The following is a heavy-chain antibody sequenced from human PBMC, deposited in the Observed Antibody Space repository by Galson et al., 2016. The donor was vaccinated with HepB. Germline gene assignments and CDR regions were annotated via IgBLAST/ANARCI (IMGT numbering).Heavy chain of an antibody. CDR2: ITDGGGST. V-gene: IGHV3-23*01. J-gene: IGHJ1*01. Sequence: SLRLSCAASGFTFSTSAMSWVRQAPGKGLEWVSGITDGGGSTKYADSVKGRFTISRDNAKNSLFLQMNSLRNEDTAIYFCAGGDGGYLRHWGQGTLVTVSS. CDR3: AGGDGGYLRH. D-gene: IGHD3-16*01. CDR1: GFTFSTSA.